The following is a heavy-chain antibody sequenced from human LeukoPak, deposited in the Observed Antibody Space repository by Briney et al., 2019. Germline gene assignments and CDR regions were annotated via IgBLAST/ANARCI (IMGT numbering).Heavy chain of an antibody. V-gene: IGHV3-30*18. CDR1: GFTFSSYG. D-gene: IGHD6-13*01. CDR3: AKAAGYSSSTFDY. J-gene: IGHJ4*02. Sequence: GGSLRLSCAASGFTFSSYGMHWVRQAPGKGLEWVAVISYDGSNKYYADSVKGRFTISRDNSKNTLYLQMNSLRAEDTAVYYCAKAAGYSSSTFDYWGQGTLVTVSS. CDR2: ISYDGSNK.